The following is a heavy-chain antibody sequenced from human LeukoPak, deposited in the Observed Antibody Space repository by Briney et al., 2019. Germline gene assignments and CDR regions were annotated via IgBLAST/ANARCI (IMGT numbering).Heavy chain of an antibody. Sequence: SVKVSCKASGGSFSSYAISWVRQAPGQGLEWMGGIIPMFGTANYAQKFQGRVTITADKSTSTAYMELSSLRSEDTAVYYCARDNGEGDGYNSFFSGYYGMDVWGQGTTVTVSS. CDR2: IIPMFGTA. CDR3: ARDNGEGDGYNSFFSGYYGMDV. CDR1: GGSFSSYA. V-gene: IGHV1-69*06. D-gene: IGHD5-24*01. J-gene: IGHJ6*02.